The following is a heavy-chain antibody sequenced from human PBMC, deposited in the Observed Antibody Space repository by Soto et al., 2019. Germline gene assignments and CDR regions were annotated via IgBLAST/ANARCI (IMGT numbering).Heavy chain of an antibody. J-gene: IGHJ4*02. CDR1: GFTVSSNY. CDR2: IYSGGST. CDR3: ARTYSSSWSYFDY. V-gene: IGHV3-66*01. Sequence: EVQLVESGGGLVQPGGSLRLSCAASGFTVSSNYMSWVRQAPGKGLEWVSVIYSGGSTYYADSVKGRFTISRDNSKNTLYLQMNSLGAEDTAVYYCARTYSSSWSYFDYWGQGTLVTVSS. D-gene: IGHD6-13*01.